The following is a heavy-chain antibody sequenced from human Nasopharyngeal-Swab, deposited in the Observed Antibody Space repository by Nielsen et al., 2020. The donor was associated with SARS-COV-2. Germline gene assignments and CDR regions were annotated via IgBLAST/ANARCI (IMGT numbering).Heavy chain of an antibody. CDR3: ARESVVTGTDDAPDL. D-gene: IGHD2-21*02. CDR1: GFPFRNHY. J-gene: IGHJ3*01. V-gene: IGHV3-7*04. CDR2: VRQDAREQ. Sequence: GEALKISCAASGFPFRNHYITWVRQPRGKGLEWVANVRQDAREQFYADSVKGRFTISRDNAKNTVSLQMNSLRREDTAVYYCARESVVTGTDDAPDLWGRGTMVTVSS.